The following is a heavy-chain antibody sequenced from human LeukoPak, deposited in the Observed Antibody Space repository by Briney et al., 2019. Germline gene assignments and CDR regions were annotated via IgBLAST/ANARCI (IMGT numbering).Heavy chain of an antibody. Sequence: SETLSLTCTVSGGSISSGDYYWSWIRQPPGKGLEWIGYIYYSGSTYYNPSLKSRVTISVDTSKNQFSLKLSSVTAADTAVYYCARDTYSSSWYGYFQHWGQGTLVTVSS. CDR3: ARDTYSSSWYGYFQH. J-gene: IGHJ1*01. D-gene: IGHD6-13*01. CDR1: GGSISSGDYY. CDR2: IYYSGST. V-gene: IGHV4-30-4*08.